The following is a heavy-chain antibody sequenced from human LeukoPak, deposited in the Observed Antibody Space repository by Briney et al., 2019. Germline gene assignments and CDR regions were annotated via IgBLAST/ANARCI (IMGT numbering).Heavy chain of an antibody. Sequence: GESLKISCKGSGYSFTSYWIGWVRQMPGKGLEWMGTIYPGDSYTRYSPSFQGQVTISADKSISTAYLQWSSLKASDTAMYYCARRSGNYYSAFDHWGQGTLVTVSS. D-gene: IGHD3-10*01. CDR3: ARRSGNYYSAFDH. CDR1: GYSFTSYW. V-gene: IGHV5-51*01. J-gene: IGHJ4*02. CDR2: IYPGDSYT.